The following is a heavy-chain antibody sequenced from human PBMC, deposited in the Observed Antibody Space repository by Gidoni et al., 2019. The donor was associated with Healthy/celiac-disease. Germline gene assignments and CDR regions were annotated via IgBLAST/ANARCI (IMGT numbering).Heavy chain of an antibody. J-gene: IGHJ3*02. CDR1: GFTFSSYS. CDR2: ISSSSSYI. V-gene: IGHV3-21*01. Sequence: EVQLVESGGGLVKPGGSPSLSCAASGFTFSSYSMNWVRQAPGKGLEWVSSISSSSSYIYYADSVKGRFTISRDNAKNSLYLQMNSLRAEDTAVYDCARDGAVAVDAFDIWGQGTMVTVSS. CDR3: ARDGAVAVDAFDI. D-gene: IGHD6-19*01.